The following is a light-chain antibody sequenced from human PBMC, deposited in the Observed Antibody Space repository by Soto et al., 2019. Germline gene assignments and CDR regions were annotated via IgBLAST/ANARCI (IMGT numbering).Light chain of an antibody. J-gene: IGKJ1*01. CDR2: GAS. Sequence: EIVMAQSPATLSVSPGETAILSCRASQNIGSNLAWYQQRPGQAPRLLMYGASIRATDISDRFSGGGAGTDFTLTISRLEPEDFAVYYCQQYGTSLWTFGQGTKVDIK. V-gene: IGKV3-20*01. CDR1: QNIGSN. CDR3: QQYGTSLWT.